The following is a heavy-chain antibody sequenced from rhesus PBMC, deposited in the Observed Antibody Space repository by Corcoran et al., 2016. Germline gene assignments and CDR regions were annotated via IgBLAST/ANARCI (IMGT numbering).Heavy chain of an antibody. J-gene: IGHJ5-1*01. CDR2: ISSDGSNK. V-gene: IGHV3-54*02. Sequence: EVQLVESGGGLVQPGGSLSLSCAASGFPFSSYGIPWVRQAPGKGLEWVEVISSDGSNKYFADSVKDRFTISRDNSNNILYLQMNNLKLEDTAVYYCTRFDVWGPGVLVTVSS. CDR3: TRFDV. CDR1: GFPFSSYG.